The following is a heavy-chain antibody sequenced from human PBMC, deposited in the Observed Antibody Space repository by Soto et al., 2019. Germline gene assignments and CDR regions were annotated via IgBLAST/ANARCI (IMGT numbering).Heavy chain of an antibody. J-gene: IGHJ4*02. V-gene: IGHV1-58*01. CDR2: IVVGSGNT. Sequence: QMQLVQSGPEVKKPGTSVKVSCKASGFTFTSSAVQWVRQARGQRLEWIGWIVVGSGNTNYAQKFQERVTITRDMXTXXAYMELSSLRSEDTAVYYCAAALTQEIQLWQDFDYWGQGTLVTVSS. CDR1: GFTFTSSA. CDR3: AAALTQEIQLWQDFDY. D-gene: IGHD5-18*01.